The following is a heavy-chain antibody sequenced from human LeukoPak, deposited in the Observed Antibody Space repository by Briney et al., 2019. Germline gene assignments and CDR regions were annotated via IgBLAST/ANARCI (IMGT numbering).Heavy chain of an antibody. J-gene: IGHJ4*02. CDR1: GYTFTSYD. D-gene: IGHD1-26*01. CDR3: ARDLGGSRVGGYFDY. CDR2: MNPNSGNT. V-gene: IGHV1-8*03. Sequence: ASVKVSCKASGYTFTSYDINWVRQATGQGLEWMGWMNPNSGNTGYAQKFQGRVTIARNTSISTAYMELSSLRSEDTAVYYCARDLGGSRVGGYFDYWGQGTLVTVSS.